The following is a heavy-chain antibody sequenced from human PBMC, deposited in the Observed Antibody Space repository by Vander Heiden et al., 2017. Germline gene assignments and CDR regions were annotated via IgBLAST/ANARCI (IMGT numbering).Heavy chain of an antibody. CDR2: INPNSGGT. CDR3: AREPRVETVATIASGDY. D-gene: IGHD5-12*01. V-gene: IGHV1-2*02. J-gene: IGHJ4*02. Sequence: QVQLVQSGAEVKKPGASVKVSCKASGYTFTGYYMHWVRQAPGQGLEWMGWINPNSGGTNYAQKFQGRVTMTRDTSISTAYMELSRLRSDDTAVYYCAREPRVETVATIASGDYWGQGTLVTVSS. CDR1: GYTFTGYY.